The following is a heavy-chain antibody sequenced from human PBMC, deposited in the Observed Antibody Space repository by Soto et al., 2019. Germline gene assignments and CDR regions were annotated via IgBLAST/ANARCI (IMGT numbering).Heavy chain of an antibody. CDR3: ARKEGGYDKDGGYYYYGMDV. D-gene: IGHD5-12*01. CDR1: GYTFTSYG. V-gene: IGHV1-18*01. J-gene: IGHJ6*02. Sequence: ASVKVSCKASGYTFTSYGISWVRQAPGQGLEWMGWISAYNGNTNYAQKLQGRVTMTTDTSTSTAYMELRSLRSDDTAVYYCARKEGGYDKDGGYYYYGMDVWGQGTTVTVSS. CDR2: ISAYNGNT.